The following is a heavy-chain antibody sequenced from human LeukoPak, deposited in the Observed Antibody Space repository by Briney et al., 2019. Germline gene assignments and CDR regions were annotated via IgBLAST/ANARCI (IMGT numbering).Heavy chain of an antibody. CDR3: ARLSYDQSLDY. J-gene: IGHJ4*02. V-gene: IGHV4-39*07. CDR1: GVSINSNSYY. CDR2: IYYSGST. D-gene: IGHD3-22*01. Sequence: SETLSLTCTVSGVSINSNSYYWGWIRQPPGKGLEWIGSIYYSGSTYYNPSLKSRITISVDTSKNQFSLKLSSVTAADTAVYYCARLSYDQSLDYWGQGTLVTVSS.